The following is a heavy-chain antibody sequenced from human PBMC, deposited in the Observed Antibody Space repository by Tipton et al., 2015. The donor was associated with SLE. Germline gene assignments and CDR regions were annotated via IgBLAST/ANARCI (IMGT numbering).Heavy chain of an antibody. CDR3: ARGSDSTLGVPFDS. Sequence: SLRLSCAASGFTFSAYAMNWVRQPPGKGLEWVSVIYSDGSGTYYADSVKGRFTISRDNSKNTLYLQMSSLTAEDTAVYYCARGSDSTLGVPFDSWGQGTLVTVSS. V-gene: IGHV3-23*03. J-gene: IGHJ4*02. CDR1: GFTFSAYA. CDR2: IYSDGSGT. D-gene: IGHD3-16*01.